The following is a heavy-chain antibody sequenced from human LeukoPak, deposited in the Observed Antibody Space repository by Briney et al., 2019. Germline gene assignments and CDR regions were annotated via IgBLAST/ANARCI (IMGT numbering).Heavy chain of an antibody. V-gene: IGHV4-38-2*01. D-gene: IGHD6-19*01. CDR1: GYSISSGYY. Sequence: PSETLSLTCAVSGYSISSGYYWGWIRQPPGKGLEWIGSIYHSGSTYYNPSLKSRVTISVDTSKNQFSLKLSSVTAADTAVYYCARLAYSSGCRWGQGTLVTVSP. CDR3: ARLAYSSGCR. J-gene: IGHJ4*02. CDR2: IYHSGST.